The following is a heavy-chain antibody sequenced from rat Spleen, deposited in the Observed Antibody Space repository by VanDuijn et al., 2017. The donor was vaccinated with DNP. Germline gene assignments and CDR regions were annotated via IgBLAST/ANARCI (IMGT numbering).Heavy chain of an antibody. CDR2: INMGSGGT. J-gene: IGHJ1*01. V-gene: IGHV1-43*01. CDR1: GYTFTSYY. Sequence: QVQLQQSGAELAKPGSSVKISCKTSGYTFTSYYIGWIKQTTGQGLEYIGYINMGSGGTNYNEKFKGKSTLTVDKSSSTAFMQLSSLTPDDPAVYYGARLRLPYWYFDFRCPGPMVTVSS. D-gene: IGHD1-4*01. CDR3: ARLRLPYWYFDF.